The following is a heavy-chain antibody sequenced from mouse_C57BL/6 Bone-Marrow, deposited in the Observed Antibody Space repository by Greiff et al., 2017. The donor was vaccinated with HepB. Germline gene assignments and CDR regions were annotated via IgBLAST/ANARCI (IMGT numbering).Heavy chain of an antibody. J-gene: IGHJ2*01. V-gene: IGHV1-22*01. Sequence: EVQLQQSGPELVKPGASVKMSCKASGYTFTDYNMHWVKQSHGKSLEWIGYINPNNGGTSYNQKFKGKATLTVNKSSSTAYMELRSLTSEDSAVYDCAIITTVVANYFDYWGQGTTLTVSS. CDR2: INPNNGGT. CDR1: GYTFTDYN. CDR3: AIITTVVANYFDY. D-gene: IGHD1-1*01.